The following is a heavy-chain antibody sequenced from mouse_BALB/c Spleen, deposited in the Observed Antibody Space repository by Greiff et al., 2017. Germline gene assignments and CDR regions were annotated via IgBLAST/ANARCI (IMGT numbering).Heavy chain of an antibody. CDR3: ARNGRGYYGYDDVYYAMDY. D-gene: IGHD2-2*01. J-gene: IGHJ4*01. CDR2: IWSGGST. V-gene: IGHV2-2*02. CDR1: GFSLTSYG. Sequence: QVQLQQSGPGLVQPSQSLSITCTVSGFSLTSYGVHWVRQSPGKGLEWLGVIWSGGSTDYNAAFISRLSISKDNSKSQVFFKMNSLQANDTAIYYCARNGRGYYGYDDVYYAMDYWGQGTSVTVSS.